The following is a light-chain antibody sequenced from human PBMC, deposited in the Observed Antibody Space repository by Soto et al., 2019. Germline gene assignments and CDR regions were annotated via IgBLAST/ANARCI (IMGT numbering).Light chain of an antibody. Sequence: VHLTHSPSFLSASVLYRVTISFLSSQAISSSLAWYQQIPGKAPKLLIYPASTLQSGVPSRFRGSGSGTEFTLTISSLLPEDFATYHCQQLNSFPLTFGQGTRLEIK. V-gene: IGKV1-9*01. J-gene: IGKJ5*01. CDR1: QAISSS. CDR3: QQLNSFPLT. CDR2: PAS.